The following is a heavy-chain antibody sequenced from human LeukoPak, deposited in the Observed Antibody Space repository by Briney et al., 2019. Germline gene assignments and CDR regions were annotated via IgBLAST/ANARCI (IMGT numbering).Heavy chain of an antibody. J-gene: IGHJ5*02. Sequence: ASVKVSCKASGYTFTSYDINWVRQATGQGLEWMGWMIPNSGNTGYAQKFQGRVTMTRNTSIGTAYMELSSLRSEDTAVYYCAGALTFGGVIAYDPWGQGTLVTVSS. CDR1: GYTFTSYD. D-gene: IGHD3-16*02. CDR3: AGALTFGGVIAYDP. V-gene: IGHV1-8*01. CDR2: MIPNSGNT.